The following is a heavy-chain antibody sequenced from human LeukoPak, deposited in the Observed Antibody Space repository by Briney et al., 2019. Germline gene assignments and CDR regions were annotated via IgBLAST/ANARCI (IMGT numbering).Heavy chain of an antibody. CDR2: IYHSGST. CDR3: ARACSSTSCYSYDAFDI. CDR1: GGSISSGGYS. J-gene: IGHJ3*02. D-gene: IGHD2-2*01. Sequence: SQTLSLTCAVSGGSISSGGYSWSWIRQPPGKGLEWIGYIYHSGSTYYNPSLKSRVTISVDRSKNQFSLKLSSVTAADTAVYYCARACSSTSCYSYDAFDIWGQGTMVTVS. V-gene: IGHV4-30-2*01.